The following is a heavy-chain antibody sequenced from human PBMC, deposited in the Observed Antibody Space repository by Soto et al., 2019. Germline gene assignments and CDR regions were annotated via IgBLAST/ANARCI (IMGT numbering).Heavy chain of an antibody. D-gene: IGHD1-26*01. CDR3: ARSYRSRYYYYYMDV. V-gene: IGHV1-69*02. Sequence: SVKVSCKASGGTFSSYTIIWVRQAPGQGLEWMGRIIPILGIANYAQKFQGRVTITADKSTSTAYMELSSLRSEDTAVYYCARSYRSRYYYYYMDVWGKGTTVTVSS. CDR2: IIPILGIA. CDR1: GGTFSSYT. J-gene: IGHJ6*03.